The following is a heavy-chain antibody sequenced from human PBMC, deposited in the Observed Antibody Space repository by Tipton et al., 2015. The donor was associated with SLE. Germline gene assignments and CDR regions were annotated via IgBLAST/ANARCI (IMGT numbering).Heavy chain of an antibody. CDR1: GGSISSYY. D-gene: IGHD4-11*01. CDR2: IHYSGST. CDR3: ARVTRGGASRAWFDP. J-gene: IGHJ5*02. V-gene: IGHV4-59*01. Sequence: TLSLTCTVSGGSISSYYWSWIRQPPGKGLEWIGYIHYSGSTNYNPSLKSRITISVDTSKNQFSLKLSSVTAADTAVYYCARVTRGGASRAWFDPWGQGTLVTVSS.